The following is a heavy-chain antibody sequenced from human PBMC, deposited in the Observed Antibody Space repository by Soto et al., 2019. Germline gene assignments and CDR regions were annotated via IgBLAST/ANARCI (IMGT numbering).Heavy chain of an antibody. V-gene: IGHV1-69*06. J-gene: IGHJ4*02. Sequence: SVKVSCKASGGTFSSYAISWVRQAPGQGLEWMGGIIPIFGTANYAQKFQGRVTITADKSTSTAYMELSSLRSEDTAVYYCASEGIVVVPAAIYFDYWGQGTLVTVS. CDR2: IIPIFGTA. D-gene: IGHD2-2*02. CDR1: GGTFSSYA. CDR3: ASEGIVVVPAAIYFDY.